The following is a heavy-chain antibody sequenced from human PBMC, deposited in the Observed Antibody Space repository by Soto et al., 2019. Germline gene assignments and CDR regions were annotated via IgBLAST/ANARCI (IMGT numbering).Heavy chain of an antibody. CDR3: ASALITIFGVVIIYDAFDI. V-gene: IGHV1-8*01. D-gene: IGHD3-3*01. J-gene: IGHJ3*02. CDR1: GYTFTSYD. Sequence: ASVKVSCKASGYTFTSYDINWVRQATGQGLEWMGWMNPNSGNTGYAQKFQGRVTMTRNTSISTAYMELSSLRSEDTAVYYCASALITIFGVVIIYDAFDIGGQGKMVTVSS. CDR2: MNPNSGNT.